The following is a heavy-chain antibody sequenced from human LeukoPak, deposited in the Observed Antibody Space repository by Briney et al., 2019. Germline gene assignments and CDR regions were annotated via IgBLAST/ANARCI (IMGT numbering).Heavy chain of an antibody. J-gene: IGHJ4*02. CDR3: AREQYGDHFDS. V-gene: IGHV3-7*03. D-gene: IGHD2-21*02. CDR1: GFTFSSYW. Sequence: PGGSLRLSCAASGFTFSSYWMSWVRQAPGKGLEWVANVKQDGSEKYYVDSVKGRFTISRDNARNSLYLQMNSLRAEDTAVYYCAREQYGDHFDSWGPGILVTVSS. CDR2: VKQDGSEK.